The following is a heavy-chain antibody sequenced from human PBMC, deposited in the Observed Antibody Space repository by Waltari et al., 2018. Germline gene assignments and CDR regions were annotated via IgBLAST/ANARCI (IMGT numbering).Heavy chain of an antibody. Sequence: QITLKESGPTLVKPTQTLTLTCTFSGFSLSTRGVGVGWIRQPPGKALEWLALIYWNDDKRYSPSLKSRLTITKDTSKNQVVLTMTNMDPVDTATYYCAHRSNHDAFDIWGQGTMVTVSS. J-gene: IGHJ3*02. CDR1: GFSLSTRGVG. V-gene: IGHV2-5*01. CDR3: AHRSNHDAFDI. CDR2: IYWNDDK.